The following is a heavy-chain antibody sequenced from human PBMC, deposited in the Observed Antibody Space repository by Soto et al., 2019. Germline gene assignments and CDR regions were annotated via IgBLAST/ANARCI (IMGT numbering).Heavy chain of an antibody. D-gene: IGHD3-3*01. V-gene: IGHV3-21*01. Sequence: GGSLRLSCAGPGFTFSSYSMNWVRQAPGQGLEWVSSISSSSSYIYYADSVKGRSTTSRDNAKNSLYLQMNSLRAEDTAVYYCARELYDFSSGYDHRYYYGMDVWGQGTTVTVSS. J-gene: IGHJ6*02. CDR1: GFTFSSYS. CDR2: ISSSSSYI. CDR3: ARELYDFSSGYDHRYYYGMDV.